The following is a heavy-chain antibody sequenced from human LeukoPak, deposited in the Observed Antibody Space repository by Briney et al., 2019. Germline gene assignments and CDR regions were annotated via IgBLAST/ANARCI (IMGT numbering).Heavy chain of an antibody. V-gene: IGHV4-39*07. J-gene: IGHJ6*02. CDR3: ARDLLRFLEWLPRGYYYYGMDV. D-gene: IGHD3-3*01. Sequence: PSETLSLTCTVSGGSITTSSYYWGWIRQPPGKGLEWIGIIYYSGSTYYNPSLKGRVTISVDTSKNQFSLKLSSVTAADTAVYYCARDLLRFLEWLPRGYYYYGMDVWGQGTTVTVSS. CDR2: IYYSGST. CDR1: GGSITTSSYY.